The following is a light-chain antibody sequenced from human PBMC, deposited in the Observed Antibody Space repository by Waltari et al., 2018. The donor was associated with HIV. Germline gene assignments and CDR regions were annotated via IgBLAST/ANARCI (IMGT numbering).Light chain of an antibody. J-gene: IGLJ1*01. V-gene: IGLV1-47*01. Sequence: QSVLTPPPSASGTPGQRVTISSSGSSSNIGGTLVLWYQQLPGPAPKRLVYRDNQRPSGVPDRFSGSKSGTSASLAINGLRSEDEADYYCAAWDDSLSGLYVFGTGTKVTVL. CDR2: RDN. CDR1: SSNIGGTL. CDR3: AAWDDSLSGLYV.